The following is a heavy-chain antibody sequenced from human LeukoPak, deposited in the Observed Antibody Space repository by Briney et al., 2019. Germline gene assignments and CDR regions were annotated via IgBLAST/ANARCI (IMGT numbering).Heavy chain of an antibody. D-gene: IGHD3/OR15-3a*01. CDR3: STWTDLYDY. Sequence: GGSLRLSCAASGFTFSNAWMSWVRQAPGKGLDWVGRIRSKTEGGTTDHAASVKGRFTISRDDSNNMLYLQMNSLKTEDTAVYYCSTWTDLYDYWGQGTLVTVSS. CDR1: GFTFSNAW. V-gene: IGHV3-15*01. J-gene: IGHJ4*02. CDR2: IRSKTEGGTT.